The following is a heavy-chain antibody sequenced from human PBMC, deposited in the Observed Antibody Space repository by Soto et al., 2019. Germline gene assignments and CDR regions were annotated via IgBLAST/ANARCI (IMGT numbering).Heavy chain of an antibody. CDR3: ASPKIAFYNWFDP. CDR2: IYYSGST. J-gene: IGHJ5*02. Sequence: QLQLQESGPGLVRPSETLSLTCTVSGGSISSSSYYWGWIRQPPGKGLEWIGSIYYSGSTYYNPSLKSRVTTSADTSKNQFSLKLSSVTAADTAVYYCASPKIAFYNWFDPWGQGTLVTVSS. CDR1: GGSISSSSYY. D-gene: IGHD3-3*02. V-gene: IGHV4-39*01.